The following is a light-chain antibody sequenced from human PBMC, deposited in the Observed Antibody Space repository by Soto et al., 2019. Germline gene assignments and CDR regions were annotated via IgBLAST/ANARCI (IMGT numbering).Light chain of an antibody. CDR2: LNSDCRH. Sequence: QLVLTQSPSASASLGASVKLTCTLSRRHSSYAIAWHQQQPEKGPRYLMKLNSDCRHTKGARIPDRFSASISGTERYFTSHSLQSEDEADYVGLTWGNGILVFGGGTTLTVL. CDR3: LTWGNGILV. V-gene: IGLV4-69*01. J-gene: IGLJ2*01. CDR1: RRHSSYA.